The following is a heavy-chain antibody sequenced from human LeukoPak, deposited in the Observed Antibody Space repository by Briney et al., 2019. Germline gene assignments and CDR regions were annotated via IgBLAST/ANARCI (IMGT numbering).Heavy chain of an antibody. CDR2: FDPEDGET. J-gene: IGHJ5*02. V-gene: IGHV1-24*01. D-gene: IGHD3-22*01. CDR3: AREHQKIMYYYDSRFYPNWFDP. CDR1: GYTLTELS. Sequence: ASVTVSCTVSGYTLTELSMHWVRQAPGKGLEWMGGFDPEDGETIYAQKFQGRVTMTEDTSTDTAYMELSSLRSEDTAVYYCAREHQKIMYYYDSRFYPNWFDPWGQGTLVTVSS.